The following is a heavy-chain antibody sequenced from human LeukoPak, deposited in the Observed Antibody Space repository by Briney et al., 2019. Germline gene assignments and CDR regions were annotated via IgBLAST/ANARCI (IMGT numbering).Heavy chain of an antibody. V-gene: IGHV3-9*01. J-gene: IGHJ6*03. CDR3: ARVGAAAADYYYYYMDV. D-gene: IGHD6-13*01. CDR2: ISWNSGSI. Sequence: GGSLRLSCAASGFTFDDYAMHWVRQAPGKGLEWVSGISWNSGSIGYADSVKGRFTISRDNAKNSLYLQMNSLRAEDTALYYCARVGAAAADYYYYYMDVWGKGTTVTVSS. CDR1: GFTFDDYA.